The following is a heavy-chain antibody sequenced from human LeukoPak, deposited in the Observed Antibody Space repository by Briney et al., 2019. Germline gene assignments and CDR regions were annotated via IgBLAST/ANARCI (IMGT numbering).Heavy chain of an antibody. J-gene: IGHJ6*03. Sequence: GGSLRLSCAASGFTFSSYWMHWVRQAPGKGLVWVSRINTDGSSTSYADSVKGRFTISRDNAKNTLYLQRNSRRAADTAVYYCARGPTSSPGGYYYYMDVWGKGTKVTVSS. CDR2: INTDGSST. CDR1: GFTFSSYW. D-gene: IGHD6-13*01. V-gene: IGHV3-74*01. CDR3: ARGPTSSPGGYYYYMDV.